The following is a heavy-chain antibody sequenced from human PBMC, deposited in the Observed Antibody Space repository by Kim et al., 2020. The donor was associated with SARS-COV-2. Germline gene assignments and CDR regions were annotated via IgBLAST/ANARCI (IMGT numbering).Heavy chain of an antibody. J-gene: IGHJ5*02. Sequence: YSQKSQGRVTITRDTSASTPYMELSSLRSEDTAVYSCARAYYGDYNWCDPWGQGTLVTVSS. D-gene: IGHD4-17*01. V-gene: IGHV1-3*01. CDR3: ARAYYGDYNWCDP.